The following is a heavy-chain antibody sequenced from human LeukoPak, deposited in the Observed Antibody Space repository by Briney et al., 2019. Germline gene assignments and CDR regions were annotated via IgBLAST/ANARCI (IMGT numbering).Heavy chain of an antibody. CDR2: IIPIFGTA. CDR3: AREGPYDILTGYQPDPFDY. J-gene: IGHJ4*02. D-gene: IGHD3-9*01. V-gene: IGHV1-69*13. Sequence: ASVKVPCKASGGTFSSYAISWVRQAPGQGLEWMGGIIPIFGTANYAQKFQGRVTITADESTSTAYMELSSLRSEDTAVYYCAREGPYDILTGYQPDPFDYWGQGTLVTVSS. CDR1: GGTFSSYA.